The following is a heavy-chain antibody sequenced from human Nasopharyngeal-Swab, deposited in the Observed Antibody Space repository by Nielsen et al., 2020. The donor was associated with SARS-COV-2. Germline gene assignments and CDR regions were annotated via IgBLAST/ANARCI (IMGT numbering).Heavy chain of an antibody. J-gene: IGHJ4*02. CDR1: GFTFSDYY. Sequence: GSLRLSCTASGFTFSDYYMSWIRQAPGKGLEWIGEIDHTGSTNYNPSLESRLAMSVHTSKNQFSLTLSSVTAADTAVYYCARGSAAESSALRPYYFDFWGQGALVTVSS. V-gene: IGHV4-34*01. D-gene: IGHD2/OR15-2a*01. CDR3: ARGSAAESSALRPYYFDF. CDR2: IDHTGST.